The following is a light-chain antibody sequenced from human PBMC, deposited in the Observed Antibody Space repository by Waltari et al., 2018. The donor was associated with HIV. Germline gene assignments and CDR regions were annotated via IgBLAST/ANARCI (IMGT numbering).Light chain of an antibody. CDR2: GAS. V-gene: IGKV3-20*01. J-gene: IGKJ2*01. CDR3: QQYGSSPLYT. CDR1: QTISSSY. Sequence: EIVLTQSPGTLSLSPGERATLSCRASQTISSSYLAWYQQKPGQAPRLIISGASSRATGIPDRFSGSGSGTDFTLIISRLEPEDFAVYYCQQYGSSPLYTFGQGTKLEIK.